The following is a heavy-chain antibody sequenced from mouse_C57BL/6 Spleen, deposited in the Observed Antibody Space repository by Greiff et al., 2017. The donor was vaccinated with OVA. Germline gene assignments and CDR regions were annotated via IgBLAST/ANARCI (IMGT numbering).Heavy chain of an antibody. Sequence: QVHVKQSGAELVKPGASVKISCKASGYAFSSYWMNWVKQRPGKGLEWIGQIYPGDGDTNYNGKFKGKATLTADKSSSTAYMQLSSLTSEDSAVYFCAREATTVDYYAMDYWGQGTSVTVSS. CDR1: GYAFSSYW. V-gene: IGHV1-80*01. J-gene: IGHJ4*01. D-gene: IGHD1-1*01. CDR3: AREATTVDYYAMDY. CDR2: IYPGDGDT.